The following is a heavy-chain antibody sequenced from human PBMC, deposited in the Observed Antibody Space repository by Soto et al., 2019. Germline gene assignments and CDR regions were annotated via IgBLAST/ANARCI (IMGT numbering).Heavy chain of an antibody. CDR2: IYPGDSDT. CDR3: ARSNQFNTKGLDILTGYLNWFDP. V-gene: IGHV5-51*01. Sequence: GESLKISCKGSGYSFTSYWIGWVRQMPGKGLEWMGIIYPGDSDTRYSPSFQGQVTISADKSISTAYLQWSSLKASDTAMYYCARSNQFNTKGLDILTGYLNWFDPWGQGTLVTVSS. J-gene: IGHJ5*02. CDR1: GYSFTSYW. D-gene: IGHD3-9*01.